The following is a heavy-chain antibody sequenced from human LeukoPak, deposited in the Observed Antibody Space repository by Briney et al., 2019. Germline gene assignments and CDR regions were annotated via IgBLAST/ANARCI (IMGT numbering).Heavy chain of an antibody. CDR2: IKQDGSEK. CDR3: ARDLPTYDFWSGYYQDGYWFDP. V-gene: IGHV3-7*03. CDR1: GFTFSSYS. Sequence: GGSLRLSCAASGFTFSSYSMSWVRQAPGKGLEWVANIKQDGSEKYYVDSVKGRFTISRDNAKNSLYLQMNSLRAEDTAVYYCARDLPTYDFWSGYYQDGYWFDPWGQGTLVTVSS. D-gene: IGHD3-3*01. J-gene: IGHJ5*02.